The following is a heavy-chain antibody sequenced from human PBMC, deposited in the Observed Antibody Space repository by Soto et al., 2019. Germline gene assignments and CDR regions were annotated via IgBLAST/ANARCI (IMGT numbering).Heavy chain of an antibody. V-gene: IGHV4-39*01. J-gene: IGHJ6*03. CDR1: GGSISNNSSY. Sequence: SETLSLTCTVSGGSISNNSSYWGWIRQPPGKGLEWIGDIYNSGRTYYNPSLKSRVTISVDTSKNQFSLKLSSVTVADTAFYYCAGGGSIVVATRRLMDVWGKGTTVTVSS. CDR3: AGGGSIVVATRRLMDV. D-gene: IGHD3-22*01. CDR2: IYNSGRT.